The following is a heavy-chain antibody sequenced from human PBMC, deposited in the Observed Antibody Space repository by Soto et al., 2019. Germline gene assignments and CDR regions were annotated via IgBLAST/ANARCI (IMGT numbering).Heavy chain of an antibody. V-gene: IGHV3-30-3*01. Sequence: GGSLRLSCAASGFTFSSYAMHWIRQAPGKGLEWVAVISYDGSNKYYADSVKGRFTISRDNSKNTLYLQMNSLRAEDTAVYYRARVWSRSDYYYYYGMDVWGQGTTVTVSS. CDR2: ISYDGSNK. CDR3: ARVWSRSDYYYYYGMDV. J-gene: IGHJ6*02. CDR1: GFTFSSYA. D-gene: IGHD6-6*01.